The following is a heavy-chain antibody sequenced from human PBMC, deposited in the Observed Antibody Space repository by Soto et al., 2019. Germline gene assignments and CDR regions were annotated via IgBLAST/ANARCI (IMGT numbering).Heavy chain of an antibody. CDR3: ARSEYPYCGGDGTPGY. Sequence: EVQLVESGGGLVKPGGSLRLSCAASGFTFSSYSMNWVRQAPGKGLEWVSSISSSSSYIYYADSVKGRFTISRDNAKNSLYLQMNSLRAEDTAVYYCARSEYPYCGGDGTPGYWGQGTLVTVSS. CDR1: GFTFSSYS. J-gene: IGHJ4*02. CDR2: ISSSSSYI. V-gene: IGHV3-21*01. D-gene: IGHD2-21*02.